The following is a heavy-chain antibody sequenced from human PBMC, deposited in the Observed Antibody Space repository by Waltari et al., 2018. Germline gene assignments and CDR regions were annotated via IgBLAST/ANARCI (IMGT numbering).Heavy chain of an antibody. CDR2: MFYRGTT. Sequence: QLQLQESGPGLVKPSETLSLTCTVSGGSISSSHYYWGWIRQPPGKGLEWIGSMFYRGTTYYNPSLKSRVSISVDTAKNEFSLNLTSVTVADTAIFYCARQIGGPSCFDVWGRGTMVTVSS. J-gene: IGHJ3*01. CDR1: GGSISSSHYY. V-gene: IGHV4-39*01. CDR3: ARQIGGPSCFDV. D-gene: IGHD3-10*01.